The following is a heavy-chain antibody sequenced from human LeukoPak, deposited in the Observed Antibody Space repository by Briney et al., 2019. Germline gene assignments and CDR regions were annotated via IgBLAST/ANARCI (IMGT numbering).Heavy chain of an antibody. Sequence: GASVKVSCKASGYTFTSYGISWVRQAPGQGLEWMGWISAYNGNTNYAQKLQGRVTMTTDTSTSTAYMELRSLRSDDTAVYYFARGGEILRFLEWLSPYDYWGQGTLVTVSS. CDR3: ARGGEILRFLEWLSPYDY. CDR2: ISAYNGNT. CDR1: GYTFTSYG. D-gene: IGHD3-3*01. V-gene: IGHV1-18*01. J-gene: IGHJ4*02.